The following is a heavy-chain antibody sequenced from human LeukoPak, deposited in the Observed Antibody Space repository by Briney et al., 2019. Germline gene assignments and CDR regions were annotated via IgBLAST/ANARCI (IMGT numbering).Heavy chain of an antibody. J-gene: IGHJ5*02. CDR1: GFTFPNYA. CDR3: AKDPGETLIAASGPNWFDP. Sequence: GGSLRLSCAASGFTFPNYAMSWVRQAPGKGLEWVSAISGNEITTYYTDSVKGRFTISRDNSKSTLYLQMNSLRAEDTAVYYCAKDPGETLIAASGPNWFDPWGQGTLVTVSS. V-gene: IGHV3-23*01. D-gene: IGHD6-13*01. CDR2: ISGNEITT.